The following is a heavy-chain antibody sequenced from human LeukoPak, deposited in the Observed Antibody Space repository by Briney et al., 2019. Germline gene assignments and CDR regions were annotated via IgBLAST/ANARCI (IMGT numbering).Heavy chain of an antibody. J-gene: IGHJ4*02. V-gene: IGHV3-9*01. CDR3: AKDMGGGATVHFDY. D-gene: IGHD1-26*01. CDR2: ISWNSGSI. Sequence: GGSLRLSCAASGFTFDDYAMHWVRQAPGKGLEWVSGISWNSGSIGYADSVKGRFTISRDNAKNSLYLRMNSLRAEDTALYYCAKDMGGGATVHFDYWGQGTLVTVSS. CDR1: GFTFDDYA.